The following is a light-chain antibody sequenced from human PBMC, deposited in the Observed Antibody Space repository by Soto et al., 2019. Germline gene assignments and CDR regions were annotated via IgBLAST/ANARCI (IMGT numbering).Light chain of an antibody. Sequence: EIVLTHSPGTLSLSPVERATLSCSASQSVSSSYLGWYQQKPGQAPRLLIYGASSRATGLPDRFSGSGSGTDFTLTISRLELEDFAVYYCQHYGSSPRRTFGQGTKVDIK. J-gene: IGKJ1*01. V-gene: IGKV3-20*01. CDR2: GAS. CDR1: QSVSSSY. CDR3: QHYGSSPRRT.